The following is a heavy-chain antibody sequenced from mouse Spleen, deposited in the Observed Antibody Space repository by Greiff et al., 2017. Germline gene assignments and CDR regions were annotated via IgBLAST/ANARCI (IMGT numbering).Heavy chain of an antibody. CDR2: IWAGGST. J-gene: IGHJ2*01. CDR1: GFSLTSYG. Sequence: VQRVESGPGLVAPSQSLSITCTVSGFSLTSYGVHWVRQPPGKGLEWLGVIWAGGSTNYNSALMSGLSISKDNSKSQVFLKMNSLQTDDTAMYYCARESIYDGYYVYFDYWGQGTTLTVSS. CDR3: ARESIYDGYYVYFDY. D-gene: IGHD2-3*01. V-gene: IGHV2-9*02.